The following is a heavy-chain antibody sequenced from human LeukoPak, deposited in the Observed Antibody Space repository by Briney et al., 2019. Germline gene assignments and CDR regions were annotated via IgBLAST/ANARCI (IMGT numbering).Heavy chain of an antibody. CDR3: ARPNYYDSSGEFYY. J-gene: IGHJ4*02. V-gene: IGHV1-69*05. CDR2: IIPIFGTA. Sequence: SVKVSCKASGGTFSSYSISWVRQAPGQGLEWMGGIIPIFGTANYAQKFQGRVTITTDESTSTAYMELSSLRSEDTAVYYCARPNYYDSSGEFYYWGQGNLVTVSS. CDR1: GGTFSSYS. D-gene: IGHD3-22*01.